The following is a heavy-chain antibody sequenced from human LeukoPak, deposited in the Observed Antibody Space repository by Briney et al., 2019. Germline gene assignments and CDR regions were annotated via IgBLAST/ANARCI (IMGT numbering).Heavy chain of an antibody. CDR1: GDSISSRNW. CDR2: IFHSGST. D-gene: IGHD2-21*02. J-gene: IGHJ3*01. CDR3: ARASVVVTADPDAFDL. Sequence: PSETLSLTCVVSGDSISSRNWWSWVRQPPEKGLEWIGEIFHSGSTNYNPSLKSRVTISVDKSRNLFSLNVSSVTAADTAVYYCARASVVVTADPDAFDLWGQGAWVTVSS. V-gene: IGHV4-4*02.